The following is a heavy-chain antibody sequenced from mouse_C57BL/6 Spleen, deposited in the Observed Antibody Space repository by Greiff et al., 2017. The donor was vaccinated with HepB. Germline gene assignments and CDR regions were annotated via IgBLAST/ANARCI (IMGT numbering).Heavy chain of an antibody. CDR3: ARLEDY. CDR1: GYAFTNYL. Sequence: QVQLQQSGAELVRPGTSVKVSCKASGYAFTNYLIEWVKQRPGQGLEWIGVINPGSGGTNYNEKFKGKATLTADKSSSSAYMQLSSLTSEDSAVYFCARLEDYWGQGTSVTVSS. CDR2: INPGSGGT. V-gene: IGHV1-54*01. J-gene: IGHJ4*01.